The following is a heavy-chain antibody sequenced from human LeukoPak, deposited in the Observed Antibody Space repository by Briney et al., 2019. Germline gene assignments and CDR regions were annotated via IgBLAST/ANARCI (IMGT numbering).Heavy chain of an antibody. CDR3: VGGWAVLEIYGMDV. Sequence: GGSLRLSCEASGFTFSSYSMNWVRQAPGKGLEWVSYISSSSSTIYYADSVKGRFTISRDNAKNSLYLQMNSLRAEDTAVYYCVGGWAVLEIYGMDVWGQGTTVTVS. CDR1: GFTFSSYS. D-gene: IGHD2-8*02. V-gene: IGHV3-48*01. J-gene: IGHJ6*02. CDR2: ISSSSSTI.